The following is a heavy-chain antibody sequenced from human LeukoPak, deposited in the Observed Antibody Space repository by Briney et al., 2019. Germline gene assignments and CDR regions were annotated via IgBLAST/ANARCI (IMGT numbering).Heavy chain of an antibody. CDR3: VGTKYNDSPVLSN. J-gene: IGHJ4*02. D-gene: IGHD1-1*01. CDR2: INLRGTT. Sequence: SETLSLTCAVYGGSFTTYYGTWISQPPGKGLEWIGEINLRGTTNYNPSLKSRVTISLDTSKNQFSLKLTSVTAADTAVYYCVGTKYNDSPVLSNWGQGSLVTVSS. V-gene: IGHV4-34*01. CDR1: GGSFTTYY.